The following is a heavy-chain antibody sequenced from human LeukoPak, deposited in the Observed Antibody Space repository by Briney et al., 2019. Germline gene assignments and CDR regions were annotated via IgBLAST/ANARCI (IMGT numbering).Heavy chain of an antibody. V-gene: IGHV1-18*01. D-gene: IGHD3-10*01. CDR2: ISAYNGNT. J-gene: IGHJ4*02. CDR3: ARDTLITIVRGVITNGLIDY. Sequence: GASVKVSCKASGYTFTSYGISWVRQAPGQGLEWMGWISAYNGNTNYAQKLQGRVTMTTDTSTSTAYMELRSLRSDDTAVYYCARDTLITIVRGVITNGLIDYWGQGTLVTVSS. CDR1: GYTFTSYG.